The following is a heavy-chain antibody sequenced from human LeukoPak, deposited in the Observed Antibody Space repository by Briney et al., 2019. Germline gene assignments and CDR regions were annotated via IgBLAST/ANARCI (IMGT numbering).Heavy chain of an antibody. V-gene: IGHV1-18*01. CDR1: GYTFTSYG. CDR2: ISAYNGNT. CDR3: ARGIAVAALSPNEDFDH. Sequence: ASVKVSCKASGYTFTSYGISWVRQAPGQGLEWMGWISAYNGNTNYAQKLQGRVTMTTDTSTSTAYMELRSLRSDDTAVYYCARGIAVAALSPNEDFDHWGQGTLVTVSS. D-gene: IGHD6-19*01. J-gene: IGHJ4*02.